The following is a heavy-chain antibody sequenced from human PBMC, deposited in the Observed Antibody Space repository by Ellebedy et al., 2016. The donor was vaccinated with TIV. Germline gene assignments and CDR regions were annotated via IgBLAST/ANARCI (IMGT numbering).Heavy chain of an antibody. J-gene: IGHJ3*02. CDR2: TYYRSKWFN. CDR1: VDSVSSNSAA. D-gene: IGHD6-13*01. Sequence: SQTLSLACAISVDSVSSNSAASIWIRQSPSRGLEWLVRTYYRSKWFNDYAVSVKSRITINPDTSKNQFSLQLGSVTPEDTAVYYCARSSSSWYAFDIWGQGTMVTVSS. V-gene: IGHV6-1*01. CDR3: ARSSSSWYAFDI.